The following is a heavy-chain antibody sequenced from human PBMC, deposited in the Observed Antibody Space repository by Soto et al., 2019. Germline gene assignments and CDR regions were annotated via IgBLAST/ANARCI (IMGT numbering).Heavy chain of an antibody. V-gene: IGHV1-69*13. D-gene: IGHD3-16*01. CDR3: ATSTVLGGGFDY. Sequence: ASVKVSCKASGGTFSSYAISWVRQAPGQGLEWMGGIIPIFGTANYAQKFQGRVTITADESTSTAYMELSSLRSEDTAVYYCATSTVLGGGFDYWGQGTLVTVSS. CDR2: IIPIFGTA. J-gene: IGHJ4*02. CDR1: GGTFSSYA.